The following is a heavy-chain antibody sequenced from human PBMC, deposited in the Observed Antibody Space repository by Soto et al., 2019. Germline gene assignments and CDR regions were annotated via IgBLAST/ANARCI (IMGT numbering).Heavy chain of an antibody. CDR1: GFTFSSYA. Sequence: GVLRLSCAASGFTFSSYAMSWVRQAPGKGLEWVSAISGSGGSTYYADSVKGRFTISRDNSKNTLYLQVNSLRAEDTAVYYCAKDENLIVATIGDYWGQGTLVTVSS. V-gene: IGHV3-23*01. CDR3: AKDENLIVATIGDY. D-gene: IGHD5-12*01. J-gene: IGHJ4*02. CDR2: ISGSGGST.